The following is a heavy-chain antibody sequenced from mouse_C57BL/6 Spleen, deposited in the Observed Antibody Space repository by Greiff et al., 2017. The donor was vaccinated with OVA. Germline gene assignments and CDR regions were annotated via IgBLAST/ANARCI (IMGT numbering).Heavy chain of an antibody. CDR3: ARGGELGRFDY. CDR1: GYTFTTYP. D-gene: IGHD4-1*01. V-gene: IGHV1-47*01. J-gene: IGHJ2*01. CDR2: FHPYNDDT. Sequence: QVHVTQSGAELVKPGASVKMSCKASGYTFTTYPIEWMKQTHGTSLEWIGTFHPYNDDTKYNEKFKGKATLTVEKASSTVYLELSRLTSDDSAVYYCARGGELGRFDYWGQGTTLTVSS.